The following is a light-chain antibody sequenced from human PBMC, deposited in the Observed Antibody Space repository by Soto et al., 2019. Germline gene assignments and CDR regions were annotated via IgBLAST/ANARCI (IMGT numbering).Light chain of an antibody. CDR1: QSVRSY. CDR3: QQRGNWPQT. V-gene: IGKV3-11*01. J-gene: IGKJ3*01. CDR2: DAF. Sequence: EIVLTQSPATLSLSPGERATLSCRASQSVRSYLAWYQQKPVQTPMLLIYDAFNRATGITARFSGSGSGTDFTLTISSLEPEDFAVYYCQQRGNWPQTFGPGTKVDI.